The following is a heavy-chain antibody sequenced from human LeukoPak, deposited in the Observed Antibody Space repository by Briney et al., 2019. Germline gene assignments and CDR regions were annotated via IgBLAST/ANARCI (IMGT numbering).Heavy chain of an antibody. CDR3: ARSYDYIWGTYRPFYYFDY. Sequence: GGSLRLSCATSVFTFSNYWMTWVRQAPGKGLEWVASIREDGSEKDYVDSVKGRFTISRDNAKNSLYPQMNSLRAEDTAVYYCARSYDYIWGTYRPFYYFDYWGQGTMVTVSS. CDR1: VFTFSNYW. D-gene: IGHD3-16*02. CDR2: IREDGSEK. J-gene: IGHJ4*02. V-gene: IGHV3-7*01.